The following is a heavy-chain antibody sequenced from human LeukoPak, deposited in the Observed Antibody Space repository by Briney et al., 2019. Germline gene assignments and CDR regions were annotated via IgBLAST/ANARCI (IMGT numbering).Heavy chain of an antibody. CDR2: IYTSGST. CDR1: GGSISSYY. CDR3: ARASIHRPRDAFDI. J-gene: IGHJ3*02. Sequence: PSETLSLTCTVSGGSISSYYWSWIRQPPGKGLEWIGRIYTSGSTNYNPSLKSRVTMSVDTSKNQFSLKLSSVTAADTAVYYCARASIHRPRDAFDIWGQGTMVTVSS. D-gene: IGHD2-2*02. V-gene: IGHV4-4*07.